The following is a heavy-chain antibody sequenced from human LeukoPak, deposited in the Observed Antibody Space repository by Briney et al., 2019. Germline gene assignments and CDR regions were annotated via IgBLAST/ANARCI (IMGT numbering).Heavy chain of an antibody. V-gene: IGHV3-30*02. D-gene: IGHD6-13*01. J-gene: IGHJ5*02. CDR1: GFTFCNFG. Sequence: PGGSLRLSCAASGFTFCNFGMYWVRQAPGKGLEWMSFIRYDGSDKYYADSVKGRFTISRDNSKNTLYLQMNSLRAEDTAVYYCASSLAAAGLDWFAPWGQGTLVTVSS. CDR3: ASSLAAAGLDWFAP. CDR2: IRYDGSDK.